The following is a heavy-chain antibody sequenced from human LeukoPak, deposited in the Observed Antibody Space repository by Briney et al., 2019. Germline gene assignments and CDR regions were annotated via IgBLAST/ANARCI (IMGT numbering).Heavy chain of an antibody. Sequence: GGSLRLSCAASEFDFSSHAMTWVRQAPGKGLEWVSAISGSGGSTYYADSVKGRFTISRDNSKNTLYLQMNSLRAEDTAVYYCAKYGYYYDSSGYPDYWGQGTLVTVSS. J-gene: IGHJ4*02. D-gene: IGHD3-22*01. CDR2: ISGSGGST. CDR1: EFDFSSHA. V-gene: IGHV3-23*01. CDR3: AKYGYYYDSSGYPDY.